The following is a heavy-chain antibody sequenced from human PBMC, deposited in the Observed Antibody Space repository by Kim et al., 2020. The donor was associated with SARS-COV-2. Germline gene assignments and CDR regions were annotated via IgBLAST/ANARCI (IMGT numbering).Heavy chain of an antibody. V-gene: IGHV3-7*01. CDR3: VGDGNLEMATRRFDY. Sequence: DSMKGRITSYRDNAKNQLYLQMNSLRAEETAVYYCVGDGNLEMATRRFDYWGQGTLVTVSS. J-gene: IGHJ4*02. D-gene: IGHD5-12*01.